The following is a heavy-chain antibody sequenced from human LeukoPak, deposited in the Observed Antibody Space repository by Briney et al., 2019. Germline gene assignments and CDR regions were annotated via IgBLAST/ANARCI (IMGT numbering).Heavy chain of an antibody. V-gene: IGHV4-34*01. Sequence: SETLSLTCAVYGGSFSGYYWSWIRQPPGKGLEWIGEINHSGSTNYNPSLKSRVTISVDTSKNQFSLKLSSVTAADTAVYYCARTLYYDILTGYTNLYWYFDLWGCGTLVTVSS. D-gene: IGHD3-9*01. CDR1: GGSFSGYY. CDR3: ARTLYYDILTGYTNLYWYFDL. J-gene: IGHJ2*01. CDR2: INHSGST.